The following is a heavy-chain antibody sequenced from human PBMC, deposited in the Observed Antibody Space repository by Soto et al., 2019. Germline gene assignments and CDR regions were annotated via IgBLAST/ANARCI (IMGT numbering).Heavy chain of an antibody. V-gene: IGHV4-38-2*02. CDR1: GYSIIIGYQ. J-gene: IGHJ5*02. CDR2: VHYSGNT. Sequence: SEPRPLTCTVSGYSIIIGYQWAWILHPPGKGLEWLGSVHYSGNTYYNPSLKSRLTISVDKSKNQFSLNLSSVTAADTAVYYCARQDRVVAEGRWFDPWGQGNLVTVSS. D-gene: IGHD2-15*01. CDR3: ARQDRVVAEGRWFDP.